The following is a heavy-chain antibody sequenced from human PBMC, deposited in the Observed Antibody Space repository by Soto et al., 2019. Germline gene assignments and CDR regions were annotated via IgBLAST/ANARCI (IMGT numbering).Heavy chain of an antibody. D-gene: IGHD1-26*01. CDR1: GGSVSSGNSY. V-gene: IGHV4-61*01. CDR2: IFHTGTT. CDR3: TRAPVSGSYCFDF. J-gene: IGHJ4*02. Sequence: PSETLSLTCTVSGGSVSSGNSYWSWILQPPGKGLEWIGYIFHTGTTNYDPSLKSRVTISLDTSMNQFSLKLSSVTPADTAVYYCTRAPVSGSYCFDFWGQGTPVTVSS.